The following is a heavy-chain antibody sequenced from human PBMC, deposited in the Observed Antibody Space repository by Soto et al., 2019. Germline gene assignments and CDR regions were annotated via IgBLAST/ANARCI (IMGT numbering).Heavy chain of an antibody. J-gene: IGHJ5*02. D-gene: IGHD5-12*01. Sequence: GESLKISCKGSGYSFTSYWTGWVRQMPGEGLEWMGIIYPGDSDTRYSPTFQGQVTISADKSISTAYLNLKSVTAADTALYYCVREYSGFEGNWFDPWGQGTLVTVSS. CDR1: GYSFTSYW. V-gene: IGHV5-51*01. CDR3: VREYSGFEGNWFDP. CDR2: IYPGDSDT.